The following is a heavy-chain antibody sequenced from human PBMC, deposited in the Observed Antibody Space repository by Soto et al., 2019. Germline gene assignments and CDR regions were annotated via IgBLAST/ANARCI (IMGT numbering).Heavy chain of an antibody. Sequence: SETLSLTCAVSGGSISSSNWWSWVRQPPGKGLERIGEIYHSGSTNYNPSLKSRVTISVDKSKNQFSLKLSSVTAADTAVYYCARDLRDYDILTGYYQYNWFDPWGQGTLVTVSS. CDR3: ARDLRDYDILTGYYQYNWFDP. D-gene: IGHD3-9*01. J-gene: IGHJ5*02. CDR1: GGSISSSNW. V-gene: IGHV4-4*02. CDR2: IYHSGST.